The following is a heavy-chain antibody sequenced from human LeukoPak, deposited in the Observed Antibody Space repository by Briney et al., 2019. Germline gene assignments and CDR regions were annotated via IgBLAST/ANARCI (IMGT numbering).Heavy chain of an antibody. CDR1: GFTFSNYA. CDR3: ARGTTVTTLPFDY. CDR2: ITGSGTNR. V-gene: IGHV3-23*01. Sequence: GGSLRLSCVASGFTFSNYAMSWVRQAPGKGLEWVSAITGSGTNRYYADSLKGRFTTSRDNSKNTVFLQMNSLRHEDTAVYYCARGTTVTTLPFDYWGQGTLVTVSS. J-gene: IGHJ4*02. D-gene: IGHD4-17*01.